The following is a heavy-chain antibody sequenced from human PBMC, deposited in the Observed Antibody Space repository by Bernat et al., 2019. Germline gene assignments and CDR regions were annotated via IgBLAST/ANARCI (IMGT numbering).Heavy chain of an antibody. D-gene: IGHD6-6*01. CDR3: AREYSSSADAFDI. CDR2: KSNDGSNK. CDR1: GFTFSSYA. Sequence: QVQLVESGRGVVQPGRSLRLSCAASGFTFSSYAMHWVRQAPGKGLEWVAVKSNDGSNKYYADYVTGRFTISRENSKYTLYLQMNSLRAEDTAVYYCAREYSSSADAFDIWGQGTMVTVSS. J-gene: IGHJ3*02. V-gene: IGHV3-30-3*01.